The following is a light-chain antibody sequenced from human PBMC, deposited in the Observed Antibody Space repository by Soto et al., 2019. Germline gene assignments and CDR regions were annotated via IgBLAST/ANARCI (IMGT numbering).Light chain of an antibody. CDR2: TAS. Sequence: IKLTQSPSTIFTSXGDRGPIAXXASQTINSYLAWYQQKPGKAPNLLIYTASTLQSGVPSRFSGSGSGTDFTLTISSLQPDDFATYYCQQYNFYPLTFGGGTKVDIK. CDR1: QTINSY. CDR3: QQYNFYPLT. J-gene: IGKJ4*01. V-gene: IGKV1-5*03.